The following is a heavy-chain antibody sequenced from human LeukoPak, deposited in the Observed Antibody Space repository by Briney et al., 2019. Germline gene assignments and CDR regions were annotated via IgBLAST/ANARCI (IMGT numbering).Heavy chain of an antibody. V-gene: IGHV1-8*01. CDR2: MNPNSGNT. J-gene: IGHJ6*02. CDR3: ARGTNYDFWSGYYPLEYYYYGMDV. D-gene: IGHD3-3*01. Sequence: ASVKVSCKASGHTFTSYDINWVRQATGQGLEWMGWMNPNSGNTGYAQKFQGRVTMTRNTSISTAYMELSSLRSEDTAVYYCARGTNYDFWSGYYPLEYYYYGMDVWGQGTTVTVSS. CDR1: GHTFTSYD.